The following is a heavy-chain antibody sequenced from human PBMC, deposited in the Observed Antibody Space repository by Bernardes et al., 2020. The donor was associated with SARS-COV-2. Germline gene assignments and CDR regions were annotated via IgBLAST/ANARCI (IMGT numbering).Heavy chain of an antibody. V-gene: IGHV3-33*01. J-gene: IGHJ5*02. CDR1: GFTFSTYG. CDR2: IWYDGSNT. D-gene: IGHD2-15*01. CDR3: ARTGGRYCRDSSCYLIDP. Sequence: GGSLRLSCAASGFTFSTYGMHWVRQAPGKGLEWVAVIWYDGSNTYYADSVKGRFTISRDNSKNILYLQMNSLRAEDTAVYYCARTGGRYCRDSSCYLIDPWGQGTLVTVSS.